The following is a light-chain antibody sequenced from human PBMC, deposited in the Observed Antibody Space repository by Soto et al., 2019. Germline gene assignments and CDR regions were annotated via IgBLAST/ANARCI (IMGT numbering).Light chain of an antibody. CDR2: AAY. J-gene: IGKJ4*01. CDR1: QGSSSY. Sequence: IQLTQSPSSLSASGGDRVTITCRASQGSSSYLAWYQLKPGKAPKLLIYAAYTLQSGVPSRFSGSGSGTDFTLTISSLQPEDFATYYCQQLNSYPLTFGGGTKVEIK. CDR3: QQLNSYPLT. V-gene: IGKV1-9*01.